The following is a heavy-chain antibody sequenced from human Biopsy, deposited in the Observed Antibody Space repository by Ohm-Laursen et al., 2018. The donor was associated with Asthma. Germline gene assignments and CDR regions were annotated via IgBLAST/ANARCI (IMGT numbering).Heavy chain of an antibody. CDR3: ASDFPKDYVRYNFQF. V-gene: IGHV1-24*01. J-gene: IGHJ4*02. CDR1: GYSLTDLS. CDR2: HGHEEGGT. D-gene: IGHD4-17*01. Sequence: SVKVSCKISGYSLTDLSMHWVRQAPGQGLEWMGGHGHEEGGTVNARRFQGRVTMTEDTSTDTAYMELSSLSSDDTAMYYCASDFPKDYVRYNFQFWGQGTLVTVSS.